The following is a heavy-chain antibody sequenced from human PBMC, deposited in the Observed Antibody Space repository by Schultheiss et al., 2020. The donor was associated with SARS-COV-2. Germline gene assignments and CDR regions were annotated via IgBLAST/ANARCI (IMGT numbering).Heavy chain of an antibody. CDR2: ISSSSSYI. CDR1: GFTFSSYS. V-gene: IGHV3-21*01. Sequence: GGSLRLSCAASGFTFSSYSMNWDRQAPGKGLEWVSSISSSSSYIYYADSVKGRFTISRDNAKNSLYLQMNSLRAEDTAVYYCARVYSGSYYGYFQHWGQGTLVTVSS. D-gene: IGHD1-26*01. CDR3: ARVYSGSYYGYFQH. J-gene: IGHJ1*01.